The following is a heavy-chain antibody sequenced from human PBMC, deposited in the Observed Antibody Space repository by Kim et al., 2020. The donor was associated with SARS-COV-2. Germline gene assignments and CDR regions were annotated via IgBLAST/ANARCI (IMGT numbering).Heavy chain of an antibody. CDR3: ARDCYDGVGEFTMVRGVYNQSPYGMDV. CDR1: GFTFSSYG. V-gene: IGHV3-33*01. D-gene: IGHD3-10*01. Sequence: GGSLRLSCAASGFTFSSYGMHWVRQAPGKGLEWVAVIWYDGSNKYYADSVKGRFTISRDNSKNTLYLQMNSLRAEGTAVYYCARDCYDGVGEFTMVRGVYNQSPYGMDVWGQGTTVTVSS. J-gene: IGHJ6*02. CDR2: IWYDGSNK.